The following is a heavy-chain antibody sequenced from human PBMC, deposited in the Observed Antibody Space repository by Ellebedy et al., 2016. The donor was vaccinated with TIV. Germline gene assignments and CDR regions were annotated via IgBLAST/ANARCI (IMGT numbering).Heavy chain of an antibody. J-gene: IGHJ3*02. CDR2: IYHSGST. CDR1: GYSISSGYY. V-gene: IGHV4-38-2*02. Sequence: SETLSLXXTVSGYSISSGYYWGWIRQPPGKGLEWIGSIYHSGSTYYNPSLKSRVTISVDTSKNQFSLKLSSVTAADTAVYYCATAIEDAFDIWGQGTMVTVSS. CDR3: ATAIEDAFDI.